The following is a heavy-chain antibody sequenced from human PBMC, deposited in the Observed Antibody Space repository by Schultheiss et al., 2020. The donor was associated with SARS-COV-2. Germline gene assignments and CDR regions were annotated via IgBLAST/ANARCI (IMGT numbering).Heavy chain of an antibody. V-gene: IGHV2-70*01. D-gene: IGHD6-25*01. CDR3: ARIPGFSSGDPGGMDV. CDR1: GGSVSSGSYY. J-gene: IGHJ6*02. CDR2: IDWEDDK. Sequence: QTLSLTCTVSGGSVSSGSYYRSWIRQPPGKALEWLAVIDWEDDKYYSTSMKTRLTISKDTSKNQVVLTMTNMDPVDTATYYCARIPGFSSGDPGGMDVWGQGTTVTVSS.